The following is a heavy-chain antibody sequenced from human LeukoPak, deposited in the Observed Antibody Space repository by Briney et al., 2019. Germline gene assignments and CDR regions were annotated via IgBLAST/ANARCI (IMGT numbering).Heavy chain of an antibody. CDR1: GDSISSYY. J-gene: IGHJ4*02. V-gene: IGHV4-59*08. CDR2: IHYTGST. D-gene: IGHD4-17*01. CDR3: AALGDFAPFGLDY. Sequence: PSETLSLTCSVSGDSISSYYWSWIRQPPGKGLEWIGNIHYTGSTNYNPSLKGRVTISVDTSKKQFSLKLSSVTAADTAVYYCAALGDFAPFGLDYWGQGTLVTVSS.